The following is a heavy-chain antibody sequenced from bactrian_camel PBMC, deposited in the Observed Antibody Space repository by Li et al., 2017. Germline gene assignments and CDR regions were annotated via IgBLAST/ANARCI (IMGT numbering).Heavy chain of an antibody. V-gene: IGHV3S53*01. Sequence: HVQLVESGGGSVQAGGSLRLSCTTSGGCMAWFRQAPGREREGVARIDSDGSTTYAGSMNGRFTISRDNAKNTLYLQMNSLKPEDTAMYYCAADEMGCIENVYRGQGTQVTVS. J-gene: IGHJ4*01. CDR2: IDSDGST. D-gene: IGHD3*01. CDR3: AADEMGCIENVY. CDR1: GGC.